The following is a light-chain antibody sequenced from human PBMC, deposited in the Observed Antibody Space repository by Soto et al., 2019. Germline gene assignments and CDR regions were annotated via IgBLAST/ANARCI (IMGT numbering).Light chain of an antibody. Sequence: QSVLTQPASVSGSPVQSITISCAGTSSDVGGYNYVSWYQQLPGKAPQLVIYDVTHRPSGVSDRFSGSRSGNTASLTISGLQAEDEADYYCTSFTSGSTPYVLGTGTKVTVL. CDR2: DVT. V-gene: IGLV2-14*03. CDR1: SSDVGGYNY. J-gene: IGLJ1*01. CDR3: TSFTSGSTPYV.